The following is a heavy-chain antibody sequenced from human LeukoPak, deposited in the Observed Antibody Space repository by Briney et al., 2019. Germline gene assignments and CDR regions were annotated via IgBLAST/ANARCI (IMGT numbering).Heavy chain of an antibody. CDR3: AKDRGIISDY. V-gene: IGHV3-23*01. J-gene: IGHJ4*02. CDR2: ISGSGDST. CDR1: GFTFS. Sequence: GGSLRLSCVVSGFTFSMSWVRQAPGTGPEWVSAISGSGDSTYYADSVKGRFAISRDNSKNTLYLQMNSLRVEDTAVYYCAKDRGIISDYWGQGTLVTVSS. D-gene: IGHD3-10*01.